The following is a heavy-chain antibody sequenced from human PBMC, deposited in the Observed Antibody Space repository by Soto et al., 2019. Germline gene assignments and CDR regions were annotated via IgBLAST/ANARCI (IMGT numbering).Heavy chain of an antibody. J-gene: IGHJ4*02. Sequence: GGSLRLSCAASGFTFSSYAMSWVRQAPGKGLEWVSAISGSGGTANYAQKFQGRVTITADESTSTAYMELSSLRSEDTAVYYCARASNPIVVVVAATHGPYYFDYWGQGTLVTVSS. CDR3: ARASNPIVVVVAATHGPYYFDY. D-gene: IGHD2-15*01. CDR2: ISGSGGTA. V-gene: IGHV3-23*01. CDR1: GFTFSSYA.